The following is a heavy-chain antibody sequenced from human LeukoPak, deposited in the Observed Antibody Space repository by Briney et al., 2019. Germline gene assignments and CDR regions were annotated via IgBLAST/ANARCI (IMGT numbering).Heavy chain of an antibody. CDR1: GGSISSSSYY. J-gene: IGHJ5*02. D-gene: IGHD1-26*01. Sequence: SSETLSHTCTVSGGSISSSSYYWSWIRQPPGKGLEWIGSIYYIGSTYYNPSLKSRVTISVDTSKNQFSLKLSSVTAADTTVYYCARSDVGATGGWFDPWGQGTLVTVSS. V-gene: IGHV4-39*01. CDR3: ARSDVGATGGWFDP. CDR2: IYYIGST.